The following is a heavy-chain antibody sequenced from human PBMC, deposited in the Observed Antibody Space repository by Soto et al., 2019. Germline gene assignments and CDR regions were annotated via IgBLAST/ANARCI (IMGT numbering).Heavy chain of an antibody. J-gene: IGHJ4*02. CDR2: IQYDGTEK. Sequence: QVQLVESGGGVVQPGRSLRLSCAASGFSFSVYGMHWVRQAPGKGLEWVAFIQYDGTEKNYADSVKGRFTSSRDNSKNTLYLQMNSLRAEDTALYYRARESGTQQVGELDYWGQGTLVTVSS. CDR3: ARESGTQQVGELDY. D-gene: IGHD6-13*01. V-gene: IGHV3-33*05. CDR1: GFSFSVYG.